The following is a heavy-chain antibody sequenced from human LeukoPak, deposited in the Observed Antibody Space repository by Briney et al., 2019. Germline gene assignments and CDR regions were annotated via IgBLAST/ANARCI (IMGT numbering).Heavy chain of an antibody. Sequence: GESLKISCKGSGHTFTDYWIGWVRQMPGKGLEWMGIIYPGDSDTRYSPSFQGQVTISADKSISTAYLQCSSLKAADTAMYYCARQSDGYKFDIWGQGTMVTVSS. CDR3: ARQSDGYKFDI. CDR1: GHTFTDYW. V-gene: IGHV5-51*01. J-gene: IGHJ3*02. CDR2: IYPGDSDT. D-gene: IGHD5-24*01.